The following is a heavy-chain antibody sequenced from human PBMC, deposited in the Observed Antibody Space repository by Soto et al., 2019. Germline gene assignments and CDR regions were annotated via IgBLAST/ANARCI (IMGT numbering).Heavy chain of an antibody. CDR2: IGYSGST. CDR3: ARGGRYYYSGMDV. V-gene: IGHV4-59*01. CDR1: GGSISNYY. D-gene: IGHD1-26*01. J-gene: IGHJ6*02. Sequence: PSETLSLTCTVSGGSISNYYWTWIRQPPGKGLEWIGYIGYSGSTNRNPSVKSRVTISLDTSKNQFSLKMTSVTAADTAVYYCARGGRYYYSGMDVWGQGTTVTVSS.